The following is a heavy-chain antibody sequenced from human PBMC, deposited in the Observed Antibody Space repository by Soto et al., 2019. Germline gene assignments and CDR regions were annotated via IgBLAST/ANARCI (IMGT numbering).Heavy chain of an antibody. CDR2: ISYDGSNK. CDR1: GFTFSSYG. CDR3: AKDREMFGVMYSYPWYYGMDV. D-gene: IGHD3-3*01. Sequence: GGSLRLSCAASGFTFSSYGMHWVRQAPGKGLEWVALISYDGSNKYYPDSVKGRFTISRDNSKNTLYLQMDSLRPEDTAVYYGAKDREMFGVMYSYPWYYGMDVWGKGTGVTVSS. V-gene: IGHV3-30*18. J-gene: IGHJ6*04.